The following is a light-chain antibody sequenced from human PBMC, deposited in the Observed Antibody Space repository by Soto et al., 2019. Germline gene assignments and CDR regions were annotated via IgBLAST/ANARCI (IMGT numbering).Light chain of an antibody. CDR1: SSDVGGYNY. CDR3: SSYAGSSNV. V-gene: IGLV2-8*01. J-gene: IGLJ1*01. CDR2: EVN. Sequence: QSALTQPPSAPGFPDQSVAISCTETSSDVGGYNYVSWYQQHPGKAPKLMIYEVNKRPSGVPDRFSGSKSGNTASLTVSGLQAEDEADYYCSSYAGSSNVFGTGTKLTVL.